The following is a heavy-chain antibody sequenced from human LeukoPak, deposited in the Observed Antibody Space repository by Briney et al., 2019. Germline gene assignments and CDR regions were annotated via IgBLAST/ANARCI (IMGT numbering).Heavy chain of an antibody. J-gene: IGHJ4*02. D-gene: IGHD2-2*01. Sequence: ASVKVSCKASGGTFSSYAISWVRQAPGQGLEWMGGIIPIFGTANYAQKFQGRVTITADESTSTAYMELSSLRSEDTAVYYCASGFVVVPAAMLSYWGQGTLVTVSS. CDR1: GGTFSSYA. CDR2: IIPIFGTA. V-gene: IGHV1-69*13. CDR3: ASGFVVVPAAMLSY.